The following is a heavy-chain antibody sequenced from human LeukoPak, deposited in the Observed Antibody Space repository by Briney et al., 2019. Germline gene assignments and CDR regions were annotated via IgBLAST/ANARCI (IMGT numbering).Heavy chain of an antibody. CDR3: ARGATISETGYFDF. D-gene: IGHD5-24*01. V-gene: IGHV4-34*01. J-gene: IGHJ4*03. CDR1: GGSFSRYY. CDR2: IDHRGDT. Sequence: PLETLSLTCAVYGGSFSRYYWSWIRQSPGKGLEWIAEIDHRGDTNYNPSVKSRVTISVDTSKNQFSLKVRSLSAADTAGYYCARGATISETGYFDFWGQGTPVTVSS.